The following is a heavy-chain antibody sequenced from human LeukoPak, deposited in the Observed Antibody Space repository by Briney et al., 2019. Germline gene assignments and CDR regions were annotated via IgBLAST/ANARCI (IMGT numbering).Heavy chain of an antibody. CDR3: VRHEGSISGWPFDY. CDR1: GFTFTKYW. V-gene: IGHV5-51*01. D-gene: IGHD6-19*01. J-gene: IGHJ4*02. Sequence: GDYLKISCKGSGFTFTKYWIGWVRQMPGKGLEWMGIMYLGDSETRYSPSFQGQVTISADKSISTVFLQWSSLKASDTAMYYCVRHEGSISGWPFDYWGQGTLVTVSS. CDR2: MYLGDSET.